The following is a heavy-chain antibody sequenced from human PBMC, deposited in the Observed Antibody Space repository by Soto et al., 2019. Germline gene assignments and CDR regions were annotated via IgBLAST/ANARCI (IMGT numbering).Heavy chain of an antibody. D-gene: IGHD4-17*01. J-gene: IGHJ4*02. CDR2: IKQDGSQK. V-gene: IGHV3-7*01. Sequence: EVQLVESGGGLVQPGGSLRLSCAASGFTLSSYWMNWVRLAPGKGLEWVANIKQDGSQKNYVDSVKGRFTISRDNAKNSLYLQMRSLRAEDTAVYYCMTSVTTHDSWGQGTLVTVSS. CDR3: MTSVTTHDS. CDR1: GFTLSSYW.